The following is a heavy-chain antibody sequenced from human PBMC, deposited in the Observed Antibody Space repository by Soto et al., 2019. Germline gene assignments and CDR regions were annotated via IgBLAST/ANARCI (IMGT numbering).Heavy chain of an antibody. D-gene: IGHD4-17*01. J-gene: IGHJ6*02. Sequence: ASVKVSCKVSGYTLTELSMHWVRQAPGKGLEWMGGFDPEDGETIYAQKFQGRVTMTEDTSTDTAYMELSSLRSEDTAVYYCATIPLGGDYATDYCGMAVWGQGTTVTVSS. CDR1: GYTLTELS. CDR3: ATIPLGGDYATDYCGMAV. CDR2: FDPEDGET. V-gene: IGHV1-24*01.